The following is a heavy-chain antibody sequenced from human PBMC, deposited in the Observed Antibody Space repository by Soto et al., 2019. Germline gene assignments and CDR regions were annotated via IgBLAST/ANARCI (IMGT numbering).Heavy chain of an antibody. D-gene: IGHD5-12*01. V-gene: IGHV3-30*03. CDR2: ISYDGSNK. J-gene: IGHJ4*02. CDR1: GFTFSSYG. CDR3: ARKTARGYSGYDLGY. Sequence: QVQLVESGGGVVQPGRSLRLSCAASGFTFSSYGMPWVRQAPGKGLEWVAVISYDGSNKYYADSVKGRFTISRDNSKNTLYLQMNSLRTEDTAVYYCARKTARGYSGYDLGYWGQGTLVTVSS.